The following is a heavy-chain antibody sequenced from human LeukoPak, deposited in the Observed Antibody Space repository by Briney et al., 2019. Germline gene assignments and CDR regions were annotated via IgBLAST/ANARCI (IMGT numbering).Heavy chain of an antibody. CDR1: GFTFSRHD. Sequence: PGGSLRLSCVASGFTFSRHDIHWVRQVTGKGLEWVSAISTSGDIHYSDSVKGRFTISRADAENSLYLQMNSLRAGDTAVYFCAREPPTPGYWYFDLWGRGTLVTVSS. J-gene: IGHJ2*01. D-gene: IGHD2-15*01. CDR2: ISTSGDI. CDR3: AREPPTPGYWYFDL. V-gene: IGHV3-13*01.